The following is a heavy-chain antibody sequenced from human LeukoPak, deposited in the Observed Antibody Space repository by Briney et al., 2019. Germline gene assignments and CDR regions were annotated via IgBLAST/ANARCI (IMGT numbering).Heavy chain of an antibody. CDR3: ARGEYYYDGGY. J-gene: IGHJ1*01. Sequence: GFLKLSCSASGLPFSNFLIGWVRQGPGKRLEWVANINQDGSEEYYVDSVKGRFTISRDNAKNSLYLQMNSLRVEDTAVYYCARGEYYYDGGYWGQGTLVTVSS. D-gene: IGHD3-22*01. V-gene: IGHV3-7*04. CDR1: GLPFSNFL. CDR2: INQDGSEE.